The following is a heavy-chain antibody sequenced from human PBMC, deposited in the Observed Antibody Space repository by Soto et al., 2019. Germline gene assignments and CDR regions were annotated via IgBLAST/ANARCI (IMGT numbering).Heavy chain of an antibody. Sequence: QVQLVQSGAEGKKPGSSVKVSCKASGGIFSTYAISWLLQAPWQGLEWMGCIIPLFGTPNYAQRFQGRVTMTADESTSTAYMELSRLRSEDTAVYYCARDRDDYGSGNYYHRLGFWGHGTLVTLSS. CDR1: GGIFSTYA. CDR3: ARDRDDYGSGNYYHRLGF. J-gene: IGHJ4*01. V-gene: IGHV1-69*01. D-gene: IGHD3-10*01. CDR2: IIPLFGTP.